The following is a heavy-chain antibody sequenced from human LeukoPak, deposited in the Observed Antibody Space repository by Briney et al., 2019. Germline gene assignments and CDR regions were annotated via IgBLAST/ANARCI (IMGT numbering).Heavy chain of an antibody. CDR2: IYYSGST. D-gene: IGHD5-18*01. CDR1: GGSISSYY. Sequence: SETLSLTCTVSGGSISSYYWSWIRQPPGKGLEWVWYIYYSGSTNYNPSLKSRVTISVDTSKNQFSLKLSSVTAADTAVYYCARTDTAMAYYYYGMDVWGQGTTVTVSS. CDR3: ARTDTAMAYYYYGMDV. J-gene: IGHJ6*02. V-gene: IGHV4-59*01.